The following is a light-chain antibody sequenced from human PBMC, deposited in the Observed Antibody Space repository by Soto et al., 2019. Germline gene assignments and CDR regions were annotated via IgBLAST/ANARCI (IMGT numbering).Light chain of an antibody. J-gene: IGKJ5*01. CDR2: GAS. Sequence: EILMTQSPATLSLSPGERATLSCRASQSVTSNYLSWYQQKPGQAPKLLIYGASTRATGIPARFSGSGSGTDFTLTISSLQPEHFAVYYCQQDYNLPITFGLGTRPEIK. V-gene: IGKV3D-7*01. CDR3: QQDYNLPIT. CDR1: QSVTSNY.